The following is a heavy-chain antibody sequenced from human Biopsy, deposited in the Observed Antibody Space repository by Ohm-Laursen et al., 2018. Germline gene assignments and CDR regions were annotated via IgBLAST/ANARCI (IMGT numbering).Heavy chain of an antibody. D-gene: IGHD1-26*01. CDR3: ARDEGLLRAFDI. Sequence: SDTLSLTCAVSGGSISGHFWSWVRQPAGKGLEWIGRIYSNGNTNYNPSLKSRVSMSVDTSKNHFSLNLTSVTAAGTAVYYCARDEGLLRAFDIWGQGTLGTVSS. J-gene: IGHJ3*02. V-gene: IGHV4-4*07. CDR2: IYSNGNT. CDR1: GGSISGHF.